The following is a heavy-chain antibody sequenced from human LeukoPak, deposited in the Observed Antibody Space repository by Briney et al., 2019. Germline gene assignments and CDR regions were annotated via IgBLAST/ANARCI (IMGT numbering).Heavy chain of an antibody. V-gene: IGHV1-2*02. D-gene: IGHD6-25*01. J-gene: IGHJ6*04. Sequence: ASVKVSCKASGYTFTGYYMHWVRQAPGQGLEWMGWINPNSGDTNYAQKFQGRVTMTRDTSISTAYMELSRLRSDDTAVYYCARDLFVGSSGSGRDVWGKGTTVTVSS. CDR1: GYTFTGYY. CDR3: ARDLFVGSSGSGRDV. CDR2: INPNSGDT.